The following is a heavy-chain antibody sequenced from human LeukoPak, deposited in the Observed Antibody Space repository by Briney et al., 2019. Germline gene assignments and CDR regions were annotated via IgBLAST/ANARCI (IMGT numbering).Heavy chain of an antibody. J-gene: IGHJ4*02. V-gene: IGHV3-49*04. CDR1: GFTFGDYA. CDR2: IRSKAYGGTT. CDR3: TGHGAEGYGDYLAWYYFDY. D-gene: IGHD4-17*01. Sequence: GGSLRLSCTASGFTFGDYAMSWVRQAPGKGLEWVGFIRSKAYGGTTEYAASVKGRFTISRDDSKSTAYLQMNSLKTEDTAVYYCTGHGAEGYGDYLAWYYFDYWGQGTLVTVSS.